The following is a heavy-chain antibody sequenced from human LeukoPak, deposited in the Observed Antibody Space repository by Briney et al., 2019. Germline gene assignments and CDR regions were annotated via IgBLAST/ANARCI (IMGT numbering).Heavy chain of an antibody. D-gene: IGHD5-12*01. CDR3: ARDPEWNSGFLSFDY. CDR2: IGVNT. V-gene: IGHV3-23*01. CDR1: GFTFSNYA. Sequence: GGSLRLSCAASGFTFSNYAMSWVRQAPGKGLEWVSAIGVNTYYTDSVKGRFTISRDNAKNSLYLQMNSLRAEGTAVYYCARDPEWNSGFLSFDYWGQGTLVTVSS. J-gene: IGHJ4*02.